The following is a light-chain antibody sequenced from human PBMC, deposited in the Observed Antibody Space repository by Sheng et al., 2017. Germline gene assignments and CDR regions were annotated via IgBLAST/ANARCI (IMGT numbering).Light chain of an antibody. V-gene: IGKV1-5*03. CDR3: QQYNSYSLLT. J-gene: IGKJ4*01. CDR2: KAS. CDR1: QSISSW. Sequence: DIQMTQSPSTLSASVGVRVTITCRASQSISSWLAWYQQKPGKAPKLLIYKASSLESGVPSRFSGSGSGTEFTLTISSLQPDDFATYYCQQYNSYSLLTFGGGTKVEIK.